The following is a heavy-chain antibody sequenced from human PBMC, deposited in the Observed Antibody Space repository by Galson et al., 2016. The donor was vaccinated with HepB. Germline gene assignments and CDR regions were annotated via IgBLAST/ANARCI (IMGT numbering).Heavy chain of an antibody. CDR3: SRGYGSATRY. Sequence: SLRLSCAASGFTFSDHAMSWFRQAPGKGLEWVGFISSNAYGGTTEFAASVKDRFTISRDDSKSIAYLQMNSLKTEDTAVYYCSRGYGSATRYWGQGTLVTVSS. CDR2: ISSNAYGGTT. J-gene: IGHJ4*02. CDR1: GFTFSDHA. D-gene: IGHD3-10*01. V-gene: IGHV3-49*03.